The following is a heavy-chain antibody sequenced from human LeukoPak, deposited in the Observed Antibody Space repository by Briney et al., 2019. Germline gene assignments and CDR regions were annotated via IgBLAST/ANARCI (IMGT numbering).Heavy chain of an antibody. D-gene: IGHD2/OR15-2a*01. CDR3: ARGRENSNWFDP. Sequence: ASVKVSCKASGYTFTSCDINWVRQATGQGLEWMGWMNPNSGNTGYAQKFQGRVTMTRNTSISTAYMELSSLRSEDTAVYYCARGRENSNWFDPWGQGTLVTVSS. CDR2: MNPNSGNT. CDR1: GYTFTSCD. J-gene: IGHJ5*02. V-gene: IGHV1-8*01.